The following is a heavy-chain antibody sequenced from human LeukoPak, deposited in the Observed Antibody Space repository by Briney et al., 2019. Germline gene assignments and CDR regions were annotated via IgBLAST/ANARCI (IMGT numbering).Heavy chain of an antibody. J-gene: IGHJ5*02. V-gene: IGHV3-30-3*01. Sequence: GGSLRLSCAASGFTFSSYAMHWVRQAPGKGLEWVAVISYDGSNKYYADSVKGRFTISRDNSKNTLYLQMNSLRVEDTAVYYCASRGYCSSTSCPGSWGQGTLVTVSS. CDR2: ISYDGSNK. D-gene: IGHD2-2*01. CDR1: GFTFSSYA. CDR3: ASRGYCSSTSCPGS.